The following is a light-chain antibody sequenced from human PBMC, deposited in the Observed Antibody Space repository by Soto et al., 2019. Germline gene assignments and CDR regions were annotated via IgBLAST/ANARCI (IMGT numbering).Light chain of an antibody. CDR3: SSYTTSSPYVV. Sequence: QSVLTQPASVSGSPGQSITISCTGTSSDVGGYNYVSWYQQHPGKAPKLMIYDVSNRPSGVSNRFSDSKSGNTASLTISGLQAEDEADYYCSSYTTSSPYVVFGGGTKLTVL. V-gene: IGLV2-14*01. J-gene: IGLJ2*01. CDR2: DVS. CDR1: SSDVGGYNY.